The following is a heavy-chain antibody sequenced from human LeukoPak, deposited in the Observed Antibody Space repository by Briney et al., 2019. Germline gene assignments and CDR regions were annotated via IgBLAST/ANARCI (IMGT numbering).Heavy chain of an antibody. D-gene: IGHD4-17*01. CDR3: ARMLGDYGDCPEFDP. CDR2: ISSSSSTI. CDR1: GFTFSSYS. Sequence: PGGSLRLSCAASGFTFSSYSRNWVRQAPGKGLERVSYISSSSSTIYYADSVKGRFTISRDNAKNSLYLQMNSLRAEDTAVYYCARMLGDYGDCPEFDPWGQGTLVTVSS. V-gene: IGHV3-48*01. J-gene: IGHJ5*02.